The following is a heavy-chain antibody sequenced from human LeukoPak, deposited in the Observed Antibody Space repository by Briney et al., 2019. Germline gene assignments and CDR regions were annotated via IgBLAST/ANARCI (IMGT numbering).Heavy chain of an antibody. CDR3: ARLVRQTKGSSYCSGGSCTDY. D-gene: IGHD2-15*01. J-gene: IGHJ4*02. Sequence: PSGTLSLTCTVSGGSISSSSYYWGWIRQPPGKGLEWIGSIYYSGSTYYNPSLKSRVTISVDTSKNQFSLKLSSVTAADTAVYYCARLVRQTKGSSYCSGGSCTDYWGQGTLVTVSS. V-gene: IGHV4-39*01. CDR2: IYYSGST. CDR1: GGSISSSSYY.